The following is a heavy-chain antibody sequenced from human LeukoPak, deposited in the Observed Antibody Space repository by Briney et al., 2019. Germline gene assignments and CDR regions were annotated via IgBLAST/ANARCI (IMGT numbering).Heavy chain of an antibody. D-gene: IGHD1-26*01. Sequence: ASVKVSCKASGYTFTNYYMYWVRQAPGQGLEWMGIINPSGGSTTYAQKFQGRVTMTRDTSTSTVYMELSSLRSEDTAVYYCARDWYSGTYLGGYYFDYWGQGTLVTVSS. CDR3: ARDWYSGTYLGGYYFDY. J-gene: IGHJ4*02. CDR2: INPSGGST. V-gene: IGHV1-46*01. CDR1: GYTFTNYY.